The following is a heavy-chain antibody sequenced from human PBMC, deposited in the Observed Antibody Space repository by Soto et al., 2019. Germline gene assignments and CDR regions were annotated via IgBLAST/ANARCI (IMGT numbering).Heavy chain of an antibody. Sequence: TSETLSLTCTVSGGSISSSSYYWGWIRQPPGKGLEWIGSIYYSGSTYYNPSLKSRVTISVDTSKNQFSLKLSSVTAADTAVYYCARHGLGYCSGGSCYFFDYYYYYGMDVWGQGTTVTVSS. CDR1: GGSISSSSYY. J-gene: IGHJ6*02. CDR2: IYYSGST. V-gene: IGHV4-39*01. D-gene: IGHD2-15*01. CDR3: ARHGLGYCSGGSCYFFDYYYYYGMDV.